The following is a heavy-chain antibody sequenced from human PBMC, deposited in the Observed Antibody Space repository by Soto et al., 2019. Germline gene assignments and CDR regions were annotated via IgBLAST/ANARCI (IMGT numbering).Heavy chain of an antibody. CDR3: ARGLRIYYDRSGLHY. J-gene: IGHJ4*02. Sequence: GGSLRLSCAASGFTFSNYEMNWVRQTPGKGLEWVSYISYTGSTIYYADSVRGRFTISRDNSKNSLYLQMNSLRAEDTAVYYCARGLRIYYDRSGLHYWGQGTRVTVSS. CDR2: ISYTGSTI. D-gene: IGHD3-22*01. V-gene: IGHV3-48*03. CDR1: GFTFSNYE.